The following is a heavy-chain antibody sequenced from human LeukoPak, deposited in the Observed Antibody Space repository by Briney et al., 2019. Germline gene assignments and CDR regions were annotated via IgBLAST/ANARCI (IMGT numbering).Heavy chain of an antibody. D-gene: IGHD2-2*03. CDR1: GITFSRFW. Sequence: PGGSLRLSCAASGITFSRFWMSWVRQAPGKGLQWMANINQDGSEKHYVDSVKGRFTISRDNAENSLYLQMNSLRAEDTAVYYCARAGYCSSTSCYYFDYWGQGTLVTVSS. CDR2: INQDGSEK. CDR3: ARAGYCSSTSCYYFDY. V-gene: IGHV3-7*01. J-gene: IGHJ4*02.